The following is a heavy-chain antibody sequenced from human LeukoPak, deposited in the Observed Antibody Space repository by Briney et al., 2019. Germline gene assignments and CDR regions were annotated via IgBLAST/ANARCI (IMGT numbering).Heavy chain of an antibody. J-gene: IGHJ6*04. Sequence: SETLSLTCTVSGGSISSYYWSWIRQPPGKGLEWIGEINHSGSTNYNPSLKSRVTISVDTSKNQFSLKLSSVTAADTAVYYCARAPAVDVWGKGTTVTVSS. CDR1: GGSISSYY. CDR2: INHSGST. CDR3: ARAPAVDV. V-gene: IGHV4-34*01. D-gene: IGHD2-2*01.